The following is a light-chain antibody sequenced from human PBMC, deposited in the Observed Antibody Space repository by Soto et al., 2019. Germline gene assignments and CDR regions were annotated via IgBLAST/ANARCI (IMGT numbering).Light chain of an antibody. CDR2: DAS. J-gene: IGKJ1*01. Sequence: DVQMTQSPSTLSASVGDRVTITCRASHSISAFLAWYQHKPGKGPRLLIYDASNLERGVPSRFSGSGSGTEFTLTLSSLQPDDSATYYCQQYSSDSPWTFGQGTKVDIK. V-gene: IGKV1-5*01. CDR1: HSISAF. CDR3: QQYSSDSPWT.